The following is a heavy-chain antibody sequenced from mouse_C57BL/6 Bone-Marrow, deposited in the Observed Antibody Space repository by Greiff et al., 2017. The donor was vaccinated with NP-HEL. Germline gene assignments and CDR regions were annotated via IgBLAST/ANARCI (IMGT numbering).Heavy chain of an antibody. CDR1: GYTFTDYN. CDR3: ARHDYGSSYAWFAD. D-gene: IGHD1-1*01. J-gene: IGHJ3*01. CDR2: INPNNGGT. V-gene: IGHV1-18*01. Sequence: VPLQQSGPELVKPGASVKILCKASGYTFTDYNMDWVKQSPGKSLEWIGDINPNNGGTIYNQKFKGQATLTVDKSSSTAYMELRSLTSEYTAVYYCARHDYGSSYAWFADWGKGTLVTVSS.